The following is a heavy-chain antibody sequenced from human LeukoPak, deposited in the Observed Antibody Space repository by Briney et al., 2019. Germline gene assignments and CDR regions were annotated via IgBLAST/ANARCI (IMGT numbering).Heavy chain of an antibody. V-gene: IGHV3-11*04. Sequence: GGSLRLSCAASGFTFSDYYMSWIRQAPGKGLEWVSYISSSGSTIYYADSVKGRFTISRDNSKNTLYLQLNSLRAEDTAVYYCAREFIAAAGSFFDYWGQGTLVTVSS. CDR1: GFTFSDYY. J-gene: IGHJ4*02. CDR2: ISSSGSTI. D-gene: IGHD6-13*01. CDR3: AREFIAAAGSFFDY.